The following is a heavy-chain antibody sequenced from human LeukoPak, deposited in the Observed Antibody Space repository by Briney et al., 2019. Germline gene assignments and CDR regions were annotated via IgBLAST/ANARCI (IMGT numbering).Heavy chain of an antibody. CDR1: GFTFSSYS. CDR2: IGSSGYYT. J-gene: IGHJ4*02. CDR3: TSSYYDTSGFSRAFDS. D-gene: IGHD3-22*01. V-gene: IGHV3-21*01. Sequence: GGSLRLSCAVSGFTFSSYSMNWVRQAPGKGLEWVSSIGSSGYYTFYADSVEGRFTISRDNAKNSLYLQMYSLRAEDTAVYYCTSSYYDTSGFSRAFDSWGQGTLVTVSS.